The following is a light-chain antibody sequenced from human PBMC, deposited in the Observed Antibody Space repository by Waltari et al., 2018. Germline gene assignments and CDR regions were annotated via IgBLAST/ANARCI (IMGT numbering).Light chain of an antibody. V-gene: IGLV1-51*01. J-gene: IGLJ2*01. CDR3: ATWDNSLSEVV. CDR1: ISNIGNYY. CDR2: DNN. Sequence: QSVLTQPPSVSAAPGQKVTISCSGRISNIGNYYLSWYHQLPGAAPKLLIYDNNKRPSGIPDRFSASKSGTSATLGITGLQIGDEADYYCATWDNSLSEVVFGGGTKLTVL.